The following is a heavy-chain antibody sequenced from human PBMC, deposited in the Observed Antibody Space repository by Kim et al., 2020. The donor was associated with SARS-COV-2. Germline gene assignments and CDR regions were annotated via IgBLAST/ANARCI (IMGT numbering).Heavy chain of an antibody. CDR2: T. D-gene: IGHD1-1*01. V-gene: IGHV4-4*02. CDR3: ARHKMSTNAFDI. J-gene: IGHJ3*02. Sequence: TKYNPSLRGRVTISLDKSKNQVSLTLTTVTAVDTAIYYCARHKMSTNAFDIWGQGTTVTVSS.